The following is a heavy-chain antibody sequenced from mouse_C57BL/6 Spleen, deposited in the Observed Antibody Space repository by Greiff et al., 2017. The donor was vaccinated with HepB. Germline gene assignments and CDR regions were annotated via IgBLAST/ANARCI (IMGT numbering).Heavy chain of an antibody. CDR1: GYTFTSYG. J-gene: IGHJ4*01. CDR2: IYPRSGNT. Sequence: VQLKESGAELARPGASVKLSCKASGYTFTSYGISWVKQRTGQGLEWIGEIYPRSGNTYYNEKFKGKATLTADKSSSTAYMELRSLTSEDSAVYFCARSDYYGSSSYAMDYWGQGTSVTVSS. D-gene: IGHD1-1*01. V-gene: IGHV1-81*01. CDR3: ARSDYYGSSSYAMDY.